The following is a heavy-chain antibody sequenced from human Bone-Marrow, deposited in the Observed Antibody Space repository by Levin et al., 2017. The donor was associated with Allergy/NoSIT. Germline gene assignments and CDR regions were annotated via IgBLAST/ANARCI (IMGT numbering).Heavy chain of an antibody. CDR1: GSTFTSYG. CDR3: ARVWGELGYCSGGSCYAAFDI. V-gene: IGHV1-18*01. D-gene: IGHD2-15*01. CDR2: ISAYNGNT. J-gene: IGHJ3*02. Sequence: GGSLRLSCKASGSTFTSYGIGWVRQAPGQGLEWMGWISAYNGNTNYAQKLQGRVTMTTDTSTSTAYMELRSLRSDDTAVYYCARVWGELGYCSGGSCYAAFDIWGQGTMVTVSS.